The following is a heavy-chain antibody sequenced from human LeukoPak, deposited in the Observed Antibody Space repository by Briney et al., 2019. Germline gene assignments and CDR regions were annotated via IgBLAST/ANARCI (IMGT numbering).Heavy chain of an antibody. D-gene: IGHD3-22*01. CDR1: GFTFSNAW. CDR3: TTGQYSGTMTFDH. CDR2: IKSKTDGGTT. V-gene: IGHV3-15*01. Sequence: GGSLRLSCAASGFTFSNAWMNWVRQAPGKGLEWVGRIKSKTDGGTTDYAAPVKGRFTISRDDSKNTLYLQMNSLKTEDTAIYYCTTGQYSGTMTFDHWGQGTLVTVSS. J-gene: IGHJ4*02.